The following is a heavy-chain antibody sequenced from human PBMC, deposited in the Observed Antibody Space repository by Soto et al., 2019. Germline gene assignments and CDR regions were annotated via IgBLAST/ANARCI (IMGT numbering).Heavy chain of an antibody. V-gene: IGHV5-51*01. Sequence: PGESLKISCKGSGYSFTSYWIGWVRQMPGKGLEWMGIIYPGDSDTRYSPSFQGQVTISADKSISTAYLQWSSLKASDTAMYYCARHGYTSGSSHFCAMDVWGQGTTVTVSS. CDR1: GYSFTSYW. D-gene: IGHD3-10*01. J-gene: IGHJ6*02. CDR2: IYPGDSDT. CDR3: ARHGYTSGSSHFCAMDV.